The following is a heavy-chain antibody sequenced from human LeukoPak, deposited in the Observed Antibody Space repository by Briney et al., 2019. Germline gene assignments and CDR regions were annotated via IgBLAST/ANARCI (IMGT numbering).Heavy chain of an antibody. D-gene: IGHD3-22*01. CDR1: GFTFSSYA. Sequence: PGGSLRLSCAASGFTFSSYAMSWVRQAPGKGLEWVSAISGSGGSTYYADSVKSRFTISRDNSKNTLYLQMNSLRAEDTAVYYCAKGPYYYDSNGFDYWGQGTLVTVSS. CDR2: ISGSGGST. J-gene: IGHJ4*02. V-gene: IGHV3-23*01. CDR3: AKGPYYYDSNGFDY.